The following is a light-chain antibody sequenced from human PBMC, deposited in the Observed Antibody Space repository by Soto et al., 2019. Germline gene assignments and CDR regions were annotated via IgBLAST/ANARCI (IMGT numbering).Light chain of an antibody. J-gene: IGKJ1*01. CDR2: DAS. Sequence: IQMTQSPSTLSASVGDRVIVTXXASQSISSWLAWYQQKPGKAPKLLIHDASSLQSGVPSRFSGSGSGTEFTLTISSLQPDDFATYYCQQYNSYSRTSGQGAKVDI. CDR3: QQYNSYSRT. CDR1: QSISSW. V-gene: IGKV1-5*01.